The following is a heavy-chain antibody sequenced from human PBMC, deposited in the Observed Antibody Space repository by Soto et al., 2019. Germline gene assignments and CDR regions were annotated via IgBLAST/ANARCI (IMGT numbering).Heavy chain of an antibody. CDR2: IHYSGST. J-gene: IGHJ5*02. Sequence: QVQLQESGPGLVKPSETLSLTCTVSGGSISSYYWRWIRQPPGKGLEWIGYIHYSGSTKYNPSLKRRVTISVDTSKNQFSLKLSSVTAADTAVYYCARDRGGVASNWFDPWGQGTLVTVSS. CDR1: GGSISSYY. D-gene: IGHD3-10*01. CDR3: ARDRGGVASNWFDP. V-gene: IGHV4-59*01.